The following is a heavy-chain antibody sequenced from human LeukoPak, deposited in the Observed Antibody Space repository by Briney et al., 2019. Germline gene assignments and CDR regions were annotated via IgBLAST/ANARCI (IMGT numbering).Heavy chain of an antibody. D-gene: IGHD1-26*01. CDR3: ARGRRSRENRYYFDY. CDR2: MNPNSGNT. CDR1: GYTFTSYD. V-gene: IGHV1-8*01. Sequence: GASVKVSCKASGYTFTSYDINLVRQATGQGLEWMGWMNPNSGNTGYAQKFQGRVTMTRNTSISTAYMELSSLRSEDTAVYYCARGRRSRENRYYFDYWGQGTLVTVSS. J-gene: IGHJ4*02.